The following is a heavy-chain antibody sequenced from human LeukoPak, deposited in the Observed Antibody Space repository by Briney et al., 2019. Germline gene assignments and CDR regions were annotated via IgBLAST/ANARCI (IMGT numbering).Heavy chain of an antibody. CDR3: ARDMVGYSYGFDY. Sequence: SETLSLTCTVSGGSISSYSWSWIRQPPGKGLEWIGYVYSSGSTTYNPSLKSRVTMSVDTSKNQFSLKLSSVTAADTAVYYCARDMVGYSYGFDYWGQGTLVTVSS. CDR1: GGSISSYS. D-gene: IGHD5-18*01. V-gene: IGHV4-59*12. J-gene: IGHJ4*02. CDR2: VYSSGST.